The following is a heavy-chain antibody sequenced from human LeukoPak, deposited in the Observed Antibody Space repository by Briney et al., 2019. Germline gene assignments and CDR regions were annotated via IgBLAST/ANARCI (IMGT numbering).Heavy chain of an antibody. CDR2: ISGSGGST. Sequence: GGSLRLSCAASGFTFSSYAMSWVRQAPGKGLEWVSAISGSGGSTYYADSVKGRFTISRDNSKNTLYLQMNSLRAEDTAVYYCAKDRGMVRGVIITGAADYWGQGTLVTVSS. CDR3: AKDRGMVRGVIITGAADY. D-gene: IGHD3-10*01. J-gene: IGHJ4*02. CDR1: GFTFSSYA. V-gene: IGHV3-23*01.